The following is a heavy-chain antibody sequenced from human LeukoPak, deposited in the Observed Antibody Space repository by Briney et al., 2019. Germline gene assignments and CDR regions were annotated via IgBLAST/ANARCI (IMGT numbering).Heavy chain of an antibody. CDR2: ISYDGSNK. Sequence: GRSLRLSCAASGFTFSSYATHWVRQAPGKGLEWVAVISYDGSNKYYADSVKGRFTISRDNSKNTLYLQMNSLRAEDTAVYYCARKRGYSYGYGFDYWGQGTLVTVSS. CDR1: GFTFSSYA. J-gene: IGHJ4*02. V-gene: IGHV3-30*04. D-gene: IGHD5-18*01. CDR3: ARKRGYSYGYGFDY.